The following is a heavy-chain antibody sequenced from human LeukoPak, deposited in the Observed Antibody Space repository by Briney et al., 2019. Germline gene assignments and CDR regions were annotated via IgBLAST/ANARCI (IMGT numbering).Heavy chain of an antibody. V-gene: IGHV1-46*01. CDR1: GYTFTSNY. CDR3: ARDQEGFDY. J-gene: IGHJ4*02. CDR2: IYSRDGST. Sequence: ASVKVSCKASGYTFTSNYIHWVRQAPGQGLEWMGMIYSRDGSTSYAQKFQGRVTVTRDTSTSTVHMELSGLRSEDTAVYYCARDQEGFDYWGQGTLVTVSS.